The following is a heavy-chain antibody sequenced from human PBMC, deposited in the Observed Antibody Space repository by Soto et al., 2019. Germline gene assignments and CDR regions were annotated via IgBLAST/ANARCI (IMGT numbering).Heavy chain of an antibody. J-gene: IGHJ4*02. Sequence: QVKLVQSGAEVKKPGASVKVSCKASGHTFTGHHMHWVRQAPGQGLEWMGYIDLDSRNTRYAQKFQGRFITTRYTSITTAYMELSGLRSDDTAVYYCGLEPTGTGGFDYWGQVTLVTVSS. D-gene: IGHD7-27*01. CDR3: GLEPTGTGGFDY. CDR2: IDLDSRNT. V-gene: IGHV1-2*02. CDR1: GHTFTGHH.